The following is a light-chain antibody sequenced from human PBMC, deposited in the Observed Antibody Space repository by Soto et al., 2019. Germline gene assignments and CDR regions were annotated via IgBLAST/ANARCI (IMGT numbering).Light chain of an antibody. Sequence: QSALTQPASVSGSPGQSITIFCTGTSSDIGIYNFVSWYQQHPGKAPKLMIYEVIRRPSGISNRFSGSKSGNTASLTISTLQAEDEAEYYCSSYTTSSTVVFGGGTKLTVL. J-gene: IGLJ3*02. CDR2: EVI. V-gene: IGLV2-14*01. CDR3: SSYTTSSTVV. CDR1: SSDIGIYNF.